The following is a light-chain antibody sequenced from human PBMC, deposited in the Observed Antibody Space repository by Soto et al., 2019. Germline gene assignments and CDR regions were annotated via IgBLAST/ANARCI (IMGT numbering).Light chain of an antibody. CDR3: QQYGRT. J-gene: IGKJ1*01. CDR1: QSVSSSY. CDR2: GAS. Sequence: EIVLTQSPGTLSLSQGERATLSCRASQSVSSSYLAWYQQKPGQAPRLLIYGASSRATGIPDRFSGSGSGKDFTLTISRLVPEDFAVYYCQQYGRTFGQGTKVEIK. V-gene: IGKV3-20*01.